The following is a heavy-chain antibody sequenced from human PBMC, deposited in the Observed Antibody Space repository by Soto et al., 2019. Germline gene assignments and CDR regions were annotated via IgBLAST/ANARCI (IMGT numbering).Heavy chain of an antibody. Sequence: ASVKVSCKASGYTFTSYAMHWVRQAPGQRLEWMGWINAGNGNTKYSQKFQGRVTITRDTSASTAYMELSSLRSEDTDVYYCARTRTGYCSSTSCYTPYYYYGMDVCGQGTTVTVSS. D-gene: IGHD2-2*02. CDR1: GYTFTSYA. CDR3: ARTRTGYCSSTSCYTPYYYYGMDV. J-gene: IGHJ6*02. V-gene: IGHV1-3*01. CDR2: INAGNGNT.